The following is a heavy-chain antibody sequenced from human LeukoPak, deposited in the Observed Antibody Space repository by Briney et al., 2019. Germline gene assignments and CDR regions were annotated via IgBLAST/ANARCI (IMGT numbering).Heavy chain of an antibody. CDR2: INSDGSST. CDR1: GFTFSTYW. D-gene: IGHD5-18*01. Sequence: GGSLRLSCAASGFTFSTYWMHWVRQAPGKGLVWVSRINSDGSSTSYADSVKGRFTISRDNAKNTPYMQMSSLRAEDTAVYYCASGYSYSFLFDYWGQGTLVTVSS. CDR3: ASGYSYSFLFDY. J-gene: IGHJ4*02. V-gene: IGHV3-74*01.